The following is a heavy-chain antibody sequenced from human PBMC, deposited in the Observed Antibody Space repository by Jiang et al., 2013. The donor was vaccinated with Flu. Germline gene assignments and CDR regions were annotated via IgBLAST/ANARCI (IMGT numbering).Heavy chain of an antibody. J-gene: IGHJ4*02. CDR3: AREARAPWFDN. V-gene: IGHV3-23*01. CDR2: ISGGGNT. Sequence: QLLESGGGLVQPGGSLRLSCAASGFTFNNYAMSWVRQTPGKGLQWVPAISGGGNTYYPDSVKGRFTISRDNSKNTLYLQMNSLRGDDTAVYYCAREARAPWFDNWGQGTLVTVSS. CDR1: GFTFNNYA.